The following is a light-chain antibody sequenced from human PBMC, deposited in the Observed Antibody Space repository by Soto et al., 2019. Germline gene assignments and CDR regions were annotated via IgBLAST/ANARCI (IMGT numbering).Light chain of an antibody. CDR1: QSVTSN. J-gene: IGKJ4*01. Sequence: EIEMTQSPATLSVSPGERATLSCRASQSVTSNLAWYQQKPGQAPRLLIYGASTRATGIPGRFSGSGSGTEFTLTISSLQSEDSALYYCQQYNTWPPLTFGGGTKVEI. CDR3: QQYNTWPPLT. V-gene: IGKV3-15*01. CDR2: GAS.